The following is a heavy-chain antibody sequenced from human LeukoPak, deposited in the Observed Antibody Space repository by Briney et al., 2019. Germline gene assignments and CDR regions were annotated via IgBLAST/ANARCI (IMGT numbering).Heavy chain of an antibody. CDR1: GFTFSSFW. J-gene: IGHJ4*02. Sequence: GGSLRLSCAASGFTFSSFWMTWVRQAPGKGLEWVANINQDGSEKYYVDSVKGRFTISRDNAKNSVYPQMNSLRAEDTAVYYSARDGGVSGYDLLDYWGQGTLVTVSS. CDR2: INQDGSEK. D-gene: IGHD5-12*01. V-gene: IGHV3-7*01. CDR3: ARDGGVSGYDLLDY.